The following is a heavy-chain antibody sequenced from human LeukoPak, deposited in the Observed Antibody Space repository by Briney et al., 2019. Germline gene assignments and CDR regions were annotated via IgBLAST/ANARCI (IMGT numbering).Heavy chain of an antibody. J-gene: IGHJ4*02. CDR1: GYTFTSYG. V-gene: IGHV7-4-1*02. Sequence: ASVKVSCKASGYTFTSYGISWVRQAPGQGLEWMGWINTNTGNPTYAQGFTGRFVFSLDTSVSTAYLQISSLKAEDTAVYYCARGRYSSSWYGFDYWGQGTLVTVSS. CDR3: ARGRYSSSWYGFDY. D-gene: IGHD6-13*01. CDR2: INTNTGNP.